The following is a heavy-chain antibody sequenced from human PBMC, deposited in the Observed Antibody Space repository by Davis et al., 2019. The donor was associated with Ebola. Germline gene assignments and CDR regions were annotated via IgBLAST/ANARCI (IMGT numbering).Heavy chain of an antibody. D-gene: IGHD2-21*01. Sequence: PSETLSLTCTVSGGSISSYYWSWIRQPPGKGLEWIGYIYYSGSTNYNPSLKSRVTISVDTSKNQFSLKLSSVTAADTAVYYCAREGYCGGDCYHYYYYYMDVWGKGTTVTVSS. V-gene: IGHV4-59*01. CDR3: AREGYCGGDCYHYYYYYMDV. CDR2: IYYSGST. J-gene: IGHJ6*03. CDR1: GGSISSYY.